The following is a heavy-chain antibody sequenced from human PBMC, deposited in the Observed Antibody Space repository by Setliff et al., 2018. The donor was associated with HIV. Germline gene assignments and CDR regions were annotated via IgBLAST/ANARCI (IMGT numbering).Heavy chain of an antibody. J-gene: IGHJ3*02. D-gene: IGHD6-19*01. Sequence: GGSLRLSCAASGFTFDDYAMHWVRQAPGKGLEWVSGISWNSGSIGYADSVKGRFTISRDNVKNSLYLQMNSLRAEDMALYYCAKDNGGGWGAFDIWGQGTMVTVSS. CDR1: GFTFDDYA. V-gene: IGHV3-9*03. CDR3: AKDNGGGWGAFDI. CDR2: ISWNSGSI.